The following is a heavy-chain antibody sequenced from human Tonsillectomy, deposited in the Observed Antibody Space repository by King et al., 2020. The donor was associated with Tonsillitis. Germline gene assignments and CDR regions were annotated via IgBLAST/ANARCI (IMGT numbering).Heavy chain of an antibody. CDR2: IYTSGST. Sequence: VQLQESGPGLVKPSQTLSLTCTVSGGSISSGSYYWSWIRRPAGKGLEWIGRIYTSGSTNDNPSLKSRVTISVDTSKNPFSLKLSSVTAADTAVYYCANQAKYYDFWSGPFDYWGQGTLVTVSS. V-gene: IGHV4-61*02. D-gene: IGHD3-3*01. CDR1: GGSISSGSYY. J-gene: IGHJ4*02. CDR3: ANQAKYYDFWSGPFDY.